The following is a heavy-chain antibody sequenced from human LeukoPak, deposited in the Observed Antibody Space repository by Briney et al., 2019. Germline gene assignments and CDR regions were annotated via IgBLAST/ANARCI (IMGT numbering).Heavy chain of an antibody. D-gene: IGHD4-17*01. CDR3: ARLGSWVTIDY. Sequence: PGGSLRLSCAASGFTFSSYSMNWVRQAPGKGLEWVSYISSSGSTIYYADSVKGRFTISRDNAKNSLYLQMNSLRAEDTAVYYCARLGSWVTIDYWGQGTLVTVSS. CDR1: GFTFSSYS. CDR2: ISSSGSTI. J-gene: IGHJ4*02. V-gene: IGHV3-48*04.